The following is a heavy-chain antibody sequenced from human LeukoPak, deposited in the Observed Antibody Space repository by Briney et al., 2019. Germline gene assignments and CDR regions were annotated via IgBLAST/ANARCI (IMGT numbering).Heavy chain of an antibody. Sequence: PGGSLRLSCAASGFTFSSYAMSWVRQAPGKGLEWVSAISGSGGSTYYADSVKGRFTISRDNSKNTLYLQMNSLRAEDTAVYYCAKDETNDFWSGYFTQPPGYWGQGTLVTVSS. V-gene: IGHV3-23*01. CDR1: GFTFSSYA. CDR2: ISGSGGST. D-gene: IGHD3-3*01. CDR3: AKDETNDFWSGYFTQPPGY. J-gene: IGHJ4*02.